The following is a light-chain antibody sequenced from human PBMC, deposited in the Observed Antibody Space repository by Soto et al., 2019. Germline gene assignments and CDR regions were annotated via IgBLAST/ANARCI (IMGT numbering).Light chain of an antibody. J-gene: IGKJ1*01. CDR1: QNINNW. CDR2: NAS. V-gene: IGKV1-5*03. CDR3: QQYNSYPCT. Sequence: DIQMTQSPSTRSASVGDRVTITCRASQNINNWLAWYQQKTGKAPKPLIYNASSLESVVPSRFSGSGSGTEFTLTISRLQPGYFATYYYQQYNSYPCTFGQGTKVAIK.